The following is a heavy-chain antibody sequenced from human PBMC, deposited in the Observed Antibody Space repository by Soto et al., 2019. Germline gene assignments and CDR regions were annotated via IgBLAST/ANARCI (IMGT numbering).Heavy chain of an antibody. V-gene: IGHV1-46*03. D-gene: IGHD3-9*01. CDR2: INPSGGST. CDR1: GYTFTSYY. CDR3: AREGNEYYDILTGHPGPDLYYFDY. J-gene: IGHJ4*02. Sequence: QVQLVQTGAEVKTPGASVKVSCKASGYTFTSYYMHWVRQAPGQGLEWMGIINPSGGSTSYAQKCPGRVTMTRDTSTSTVYMVLSSLRSEDTAVYYCAREGNEYYDILTGHPGPDLYYFDYWGQGTLVTVSS.